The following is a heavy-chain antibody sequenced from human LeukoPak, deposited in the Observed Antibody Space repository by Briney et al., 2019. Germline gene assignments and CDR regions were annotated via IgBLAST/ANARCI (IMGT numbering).Heavy chain of an antibody. CDR3: ATDVLGGFFDY. J-gene: IGHJ4*02. Sequence: GGSLRLSCAVSGFTFSDYYMSWIRQAPGKGLEWVANIKQDESEKYYVDSVKGRFTISRDNAKNSVYLQMNSLRADDTAVYYCATDVLGGFFDYWGQGTLVTVSS. D-gene: IGHD1-26*01. CDR2: IKQDESEK. CDR1: GFTFSDYY. V-gene: IGHV3-7*01.